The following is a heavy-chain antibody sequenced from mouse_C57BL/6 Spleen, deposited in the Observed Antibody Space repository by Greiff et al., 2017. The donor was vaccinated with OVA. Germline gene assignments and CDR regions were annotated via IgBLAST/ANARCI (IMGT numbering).Heavy chain of an antibody. V-gene: IGHV14-4*01. J-gene: IGHJ4*01. Sequence: VHVKQSGAELVRPGASVKLSCTASGFNIKDDYMHWVKQRPEQGLEWIGWIDPENGDTEYASKFQGKATITADTSSNTAYLQLSSLTSEDTAVYYCTTSVDGGYWGQGTSVTVSS. CDR1: GFNIKDDY. CDR2: IDPENGDT. CDR3: TTSVDGGY.